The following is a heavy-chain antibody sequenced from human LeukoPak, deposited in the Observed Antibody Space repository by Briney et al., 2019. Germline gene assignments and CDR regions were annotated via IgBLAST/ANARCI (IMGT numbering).Heavy chain of an antibody. CDR1: GFTFSSYG. V-gene: IGHV3-33*01. J-gene: IGHJ6*02. CDR2: IWYDGSNK. Sequence: GGSLRLPCAASGFTFSSYGMHWVRQAPGKGLEWVAVIWYDGSNKYYADSVKGRFTISRDNSKNTLYLQMNSLRAEDTAVYYCARDRAGTTARGLYGMDVWGQGTTVTVSS. CDR3: ARDRAGTTARGLYGMDV. D-gene: IGHD1-7*01.